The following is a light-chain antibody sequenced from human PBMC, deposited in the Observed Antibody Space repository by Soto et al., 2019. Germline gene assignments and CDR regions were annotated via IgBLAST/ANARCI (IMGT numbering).Light chain of an antibody. CDR3: QQYCSSLPMDT. V-gene: IGKV3-20*01. J-gene: IGKJ2*01. CDR1: QSVSSSY. CDR2: GAS. Sequence: EIVLRQSPGTLSLSPGERATLSCRASQSVSSSYLAWYQQKPGQAPRLLIYGASSTATGIPDRFSGSGSGTNFTLTISRLEPDECAVYYCQQYCSSLPMDTFGQGTKLEIK.